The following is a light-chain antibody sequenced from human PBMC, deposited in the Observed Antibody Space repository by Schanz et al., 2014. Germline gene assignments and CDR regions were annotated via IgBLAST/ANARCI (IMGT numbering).Light chain of an antibody. J-gene: IGLJ3*02. V-gene: IGLV2-14*01. Sequence: QSALTQPASVSGSPGQSITISCTGTSSDVGGYNYVSWYQQHPGKAPKLMIYDVNNRPSGVSNRFSGSKSGNTASLTISGLQAEDEADYYCCSYAGGRIFVVFGGGTKLTVL. CDR2: DVN. CDR1: SSDVGGYNY. CDR3: CSYAGGRIFVV.